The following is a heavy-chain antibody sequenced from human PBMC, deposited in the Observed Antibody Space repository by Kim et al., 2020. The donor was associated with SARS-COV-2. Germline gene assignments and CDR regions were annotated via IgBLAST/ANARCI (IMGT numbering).Heavy chain of an antibody. D-gene: IGHD5-18*01. V-gene: IGHV1-69*13. CDR1: GGTFSSYA. CDR3: GGNLRVDTAMGNYYYYGMDV. CDR2: IIPIFGTA. Sequence: SVKVSCKASGGTFSSYAISWVRQAPGQGLEWMGGIIPIFGTANYAQKFQGRVTITADESTSTAYMELSSLRSEDTAVYYCGGNLRVDTAMGNYYYYGMDVWGQGTTVTVSS. J-gene: IGHJ6*02.